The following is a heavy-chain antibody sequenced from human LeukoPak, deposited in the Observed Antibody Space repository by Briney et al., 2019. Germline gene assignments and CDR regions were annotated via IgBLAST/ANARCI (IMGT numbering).Heavy chain of an antibody. CDR2: INPNSGAT. J-gene: IGHJ4*02. CDR1: GYTFTGYY. V-gene: IGHV1-2*02. CDR3: ARGLINYHFDY. Sequence: ASVNVSCKASGYTFTGYYIHWVRQAPGQGLEWMGWINPNSGATNRAQEFQGRVTMTRDTSTSTGYMEVTRLTSDDTAVYYCARGLINYHFDYWGRGTLITVSS. D-gene: IGHD4-11*01.